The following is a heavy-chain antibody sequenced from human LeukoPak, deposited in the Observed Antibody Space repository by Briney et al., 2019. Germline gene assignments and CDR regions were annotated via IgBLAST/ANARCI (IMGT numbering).Heavy chain of an antibody. D-gene: IGHD2-15*01. CDR1: GFTFSSYS. J-gene: IGHJ4*02. Sequence: GGSLRLSCAASGFTFSSYSMNWVRQAPGKGLEWVSSISSSGSYIYYADSVKGRFTISRDNAKNSLYLQMNSLRAEDTAVYYCARELMNSGGFDYWGQGTLVTVSS. CDR3: ARELMNSGGFDY. V-gene: IGHV3-21*01. CDR2: ISSSGSYI.